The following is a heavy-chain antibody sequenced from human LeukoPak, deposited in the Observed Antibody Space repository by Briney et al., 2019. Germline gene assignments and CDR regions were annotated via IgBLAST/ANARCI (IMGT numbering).Heavy chain of an antibody. CDR1: GYTFTSYA. CDR2: INTNTGNP. J-gene: IGHJ4*02. D-gene: IGHD6-13*01. V-gene: IGHV7-4-1*02. Sequence: GASVKVSCKASGYTFTSYAMNWVRQAPGQGLEWMGWINTNTGNPTYAQGFTGRFVFSLDTSVSTAYLQISSLKAEDTAVYYCAREEGHRQAAGTGELEGDYWGQGTLVTVSS. CDR3: AREEGHRQAAGTGELEGDY.